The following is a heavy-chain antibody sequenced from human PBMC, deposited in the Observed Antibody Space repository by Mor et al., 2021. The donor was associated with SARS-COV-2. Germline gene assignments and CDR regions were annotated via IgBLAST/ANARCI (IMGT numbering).Heavy chain of an antibody. Sequence: GSKKYYVDSVKGRFTISRDNAKYSLYLQMDNLRAEDTAVYFCARGGVPYSECNIWGQGTMVTVSS. J-gene: IGHJ3*02. CDR2: GSKK. V-gene: IGHV3-7*01. D-gene: IGHD1-26*01. CDR3: ARGGVPYSECNI.